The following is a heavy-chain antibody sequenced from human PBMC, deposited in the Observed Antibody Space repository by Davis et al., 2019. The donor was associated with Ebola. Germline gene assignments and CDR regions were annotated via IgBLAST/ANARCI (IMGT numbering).Heavy chain of an antibody. V-gene: IGHV1-46*01. CDR2: INPSGGST. Sequence: ASVKVSCKASGYTFTSYYMHWVRQAPGQGLEWMGIINPSGGSTSYAQKFQGRVTMTEDTSTDTAYMELSSLRSEDTAVYYCATRGYCSSTSCFYPNWFDPWGQGTLVTVSS. CDR1: GYTFTSYY. J-gene: IGHJ5*02. CDR3: ATRGYCSSTSCFYPNWFDP. D-gene: IGHD2-2*01.